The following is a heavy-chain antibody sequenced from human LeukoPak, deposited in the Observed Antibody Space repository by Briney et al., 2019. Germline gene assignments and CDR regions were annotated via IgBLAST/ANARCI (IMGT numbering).Heavy chain of an antibody. V-gene: IGHV3-33*08. CDR3: ARDAGWNWFDP. Sequence: GGSLRLSCAASGFTFSSYGMHWVRQPPGKGLEWVAVIWYDGSNKYCADSVKGRFTISRDNAKNSLYLQMNSLRAEDTAVYYCARDAGWNWFDPWGQGTLVTVSS. CDR1: GFTFSSYG. D-gene: IGHD6-19*01. J-gene: IGHJ5*02. CDR2: IWYDGSNK.